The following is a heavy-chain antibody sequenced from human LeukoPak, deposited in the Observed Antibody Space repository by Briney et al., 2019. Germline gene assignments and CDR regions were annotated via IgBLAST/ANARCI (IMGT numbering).Heavy chain of an antibody. J-gene: IGHJ5*02. D-gene: IGHD3-3*01. CDR1: GGSISSSSYY. CDR3: AREFRITIFGVGFDP. Sequence: SETLSLTCTVSGGSISSSSYYWGWIRQPPGKGLEWIGSIYYSGSTYYNPSLKSRVTISVDTSKNQFSLKLSSVTAADTAVYYCAREFRITIFGVGFDPWGQGTLVTVSS. CDR2: IYYSGST. V-gene: IGHV4-39*07.